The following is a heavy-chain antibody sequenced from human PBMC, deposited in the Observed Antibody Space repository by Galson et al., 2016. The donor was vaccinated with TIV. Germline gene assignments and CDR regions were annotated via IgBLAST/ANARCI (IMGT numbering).Heavy chain of an antibody. CDR3: AREMPATFFFDY. Sequence: SVKVSCKASGYTFTSYHLHWVRQAPGQGLEWMGIIRDTGVTTTYPQRFQGRLTITRDTSTTTFYMELSSLRSEDTAVYYCAREMPATFFFDYWGQGTLVTVSS. J-gene: IGHJ4*02. V-gene: IGHV1-46*01. CDR2: IRDTGVTT. D-gene: IGHD2-2*01. CDR1: GYTFTSYH.